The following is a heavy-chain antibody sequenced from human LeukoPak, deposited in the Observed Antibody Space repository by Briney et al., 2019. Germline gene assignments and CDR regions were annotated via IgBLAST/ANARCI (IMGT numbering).Heavy chain of an antibody. J-gene: IGHJ3*02. CDR1: GGSLTNYY. D-gene: IGHD6-19*01. Sequence: SETLSLTCTVSGGSLTNYYWSWIRQPPGKGLEWIGYTYNRGSTNYNPSLKSRVTILVDTSKNQFSLKLRSVTAADTAVYYCARDRPGIAVAGDAFDIWGQGTLVTVSS. CDR3: ARDRPGIAVAGDAFDI. CDR2: TYNRGST. V-gene: IGHV4-59*01.